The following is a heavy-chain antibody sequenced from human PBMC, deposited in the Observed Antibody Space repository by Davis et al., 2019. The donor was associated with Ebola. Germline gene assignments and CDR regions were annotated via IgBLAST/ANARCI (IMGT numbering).Heavy chain of an antibody. CDR2: ISASSNAM. CDR3: AKDLWRVQYYYDSSGYYPDY. CDR1: GFTFSAYG. D-gene: IGHD3-22*01. J-gene: IGHJ4*02. V-gene: IGHV3-48*04. Sequence: PGGSLRLSCAASGFTFSAYGMHWVRQVPGRGLEWVSYISASSNAMYYADSVKGRFTISRDNAKNSLYLQMNSLRAEATAVYYCAKDLWRVQYYYDSSGYYPDYWGQGTLVTVSS.